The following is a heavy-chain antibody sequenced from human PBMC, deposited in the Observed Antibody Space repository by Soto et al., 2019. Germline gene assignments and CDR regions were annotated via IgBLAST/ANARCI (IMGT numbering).Heavy chain of an antibody. Sequence: ASVKVSCKASGYTFTSYYMHWVRQAPGQGLEWMGIINPSGGSTSYAQKFQGRVTMTRDRSTGTVYMELSSLRSEDTAVYYCARDQITRTSCPYWGAHFESGYCRGYGMDVWGQGTTVTVSS. D-gene: IGHD3-3*01. CDR2: INPSGGST. V-gene: IGHV1-46*01. J-gene: IGHJ6*02. CDR1: GYTFTSYY. CDR3: ARDQITRTSCPYWGAHFESGYCRGYGMDV.